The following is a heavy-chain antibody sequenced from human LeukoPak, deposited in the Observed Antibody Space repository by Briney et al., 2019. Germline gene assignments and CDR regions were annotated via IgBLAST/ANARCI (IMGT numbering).Heavy chain of an antibody. CDR1: GGSISSYY. CDR3: ARVAYYYDSSGYYYWIDY. D-gene: IGHD3-22*01. CDR2: IYYSGST. J-gene: IGHJ4*02. Sequence: SETLSLTCTVSGGSISSYYWDWIRLPPGKGLEWIGSIYYSGSTYYNPSLKSRVTISVDTSKNQFSLKLSSVTAADTAVYYCARVAYYYDSSGYYYWIDYWGQGTLVTVSS. V-gene: IGHV4-39*07.